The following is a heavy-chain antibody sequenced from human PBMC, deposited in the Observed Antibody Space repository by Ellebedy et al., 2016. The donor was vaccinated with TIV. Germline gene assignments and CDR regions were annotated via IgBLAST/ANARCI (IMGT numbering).Heavy chain of an antibody. CDR2: ISSHGGST. D-gene: IGHD5-24*01. CDR3: AEMGVRVPDAFDI. CDR1: GFTFSTYA. V-gene: IGHV3-64*01. J-gene: IGHJ3*02. Sequence: GGSLRLSCAASGFTFSTYAMHWVRQAPGKGLEYVSAISSHGGSTFYANSVQGRFSISRDNSENTLYLHMNSLRGEDTAVYYCAEMGVRVPDAFDIWGQGTMVTVSS.